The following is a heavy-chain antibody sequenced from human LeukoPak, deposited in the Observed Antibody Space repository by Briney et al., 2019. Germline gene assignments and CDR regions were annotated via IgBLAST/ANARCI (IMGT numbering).Heavy chain of an antibody. V-gene: IGHV3-66*01. CDR2: LYSGGST. CDR1: GFTVSSNY. CDR3: AKNAAGTCMDV. D-gene: IGHD6-13*01. J-gene: IGHJ6*04. Sequence: GGSLRLSCAASGFTVSSNYMSWVRQAPGKGLEWVSILYSGGSTDYADSVKGRFTISRDNSKNTLYLQMNSLRAEDTAVYYCAKNAAGTCMDVWGKGTTVTVSS.